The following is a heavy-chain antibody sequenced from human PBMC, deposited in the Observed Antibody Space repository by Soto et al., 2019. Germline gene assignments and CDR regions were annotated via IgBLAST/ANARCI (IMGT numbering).Heavy chain of an antibody. J-gene: IGHJ4*02. D-gene: IGHD4-17*01. CDR3: ARSTIDSGDRH. Sequence: QVQLVQSGAEVKKPGASVKVSCRASGYTFTSYDINWVRQATGQGREWMGWMNPNSGNTVYAQKFQGRVTMTRNSSIRTAYMERSSLTADDMDVYSCARSTIDSGDRHWGQGTLVTVSS. V-gene: IGHV1-8*01. CDR1: GYTFTSYD. CDR2: MNPNSGNT.